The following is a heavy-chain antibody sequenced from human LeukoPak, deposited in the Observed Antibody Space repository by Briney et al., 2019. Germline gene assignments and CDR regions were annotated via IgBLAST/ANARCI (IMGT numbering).Heavy chain of an antibody. V-gene: IGHV4-34*01. Sequence: SETLSLTCAVYGASFSGYYWSWIRQPPGKGLEWIGEINHSGSTNYNPSLKSRVTISVDTSKDQFSLKLSSVTAADTAVYYCARGWATARGPRGTDFDYWGQGTLVTVSS. CDR2: INHSGST. D-gene: IGHD3-10*01. J-gene: IGHJ4*02. CDR3: ARGWATARGPRGTDFDY. CDR1: GASFSGYY.